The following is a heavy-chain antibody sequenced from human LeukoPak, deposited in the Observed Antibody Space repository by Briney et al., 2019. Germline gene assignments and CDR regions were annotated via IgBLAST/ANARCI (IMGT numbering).Heavy chain of an antibody. CDR3: AREALPSYGDYGGIYYYYMDV. CDR2: INHSGST. Sequence: SETLSLTCTVSGGSISSYYWSWIRQPPGKGLEWIGEINHSGSTNYNPSLKSRVTISVDTSKNQFSLKLSSVTAADTAVYYCAREALPSYGDYGGIYYYYMDVWGKGTTVTVSS. D-gene: IGHD4-17*01. CDR1: GGSISSYY. J-gene: IGHJ6*03. V-gene: IGHV4-34*01.